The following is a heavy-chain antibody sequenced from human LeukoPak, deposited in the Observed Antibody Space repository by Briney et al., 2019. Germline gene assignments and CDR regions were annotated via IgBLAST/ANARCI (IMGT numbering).Heavy chain of an antibody. J-gene: IGHJ4*02. CDR2: IYYSGST. CDR3: ARDSPPAYCSGGSCYFDY. Sequence: SETLSLTCNVSGGSISSNYWSWIRQPPGKGLEWIGYIYYSGSTNYNPSLKSRVTISKDTSKNEFSLKLTSVTAADTAVYYCARDSPPAYCSGGSCYFDYWGQGILVTVSS. V-gene: IGHV4-59*12. CDR1: GGSISSNY. D-gene: IGHD2-15*01.